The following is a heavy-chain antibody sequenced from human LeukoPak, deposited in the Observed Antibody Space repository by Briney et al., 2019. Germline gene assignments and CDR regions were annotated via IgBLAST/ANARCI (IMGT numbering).Heavy chain of an antibody. CDR2: IYHSGST. D-gene: IGHD6-6*01. CDR1: GGSISSSNW. V-gene: IGHV4-4*02. J-gene: IGHJ4*02. Sequence: SGTLSLTCAVSGGSISSSNWWSWVRQPPGKGLEWIGEIYHSGSTNYNPSLKSRVTISVDKSKNQFSLKLSSVTAADTAVYYCARDRSVGVLPAPPFDFWGQGTLVTVSS. CDR3: ARDRSVGVLPAPPFDF.